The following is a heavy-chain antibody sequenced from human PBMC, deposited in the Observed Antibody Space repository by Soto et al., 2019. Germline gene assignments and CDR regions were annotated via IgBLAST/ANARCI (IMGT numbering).Heavy chain of an antibody. V-gene: IGHV3-11*05. CDR1: GFTFSDYY. D-gene: IGHD1-26*01. CDR3: GRDVPRVGATSY. J-gene: IGHJ4*02. Sequence: QVQLVESGGGLVKPGGSLTLSCAASGFTFSDYYMSWIRQAPGKGLEWVSYISMNSNYTDYADAVKGRFTISRDNARNSLYLQMNSLRDEDTAFYFCGRDVPRVGATSYWGRGTLVTVSS. CDR2: ISMNSNYT.